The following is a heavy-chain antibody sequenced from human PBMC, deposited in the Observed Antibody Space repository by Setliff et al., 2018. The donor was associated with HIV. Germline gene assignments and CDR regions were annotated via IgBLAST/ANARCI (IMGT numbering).Heavy chain of an antibody. D-gene: IGHD6-19*01. V-gene: IGHV4-34*01. CDR3: ARGRKKTLAVSGTRYFDF. CDR1: GGSFSGFY. CDR2: VTHSGTT. J-gene: IGHJ4*02. Sequence: LSLACAVYGGSFSGFYWTFIRQSPGKGLEWIGEVTHSGTTTYDPSLESRITISVDTSKNQFSLKLTSVTAADMGVYYCARGRKKTLAVSGTRYFDFWGQGTLVTVSS.